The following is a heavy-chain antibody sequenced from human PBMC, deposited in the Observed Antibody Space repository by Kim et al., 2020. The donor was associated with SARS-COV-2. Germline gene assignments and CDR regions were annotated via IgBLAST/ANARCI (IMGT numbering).Heavy chain of an antibody. D-gene: IGHD2-2*02. J-gene: IGHJ4*02. V-gene: IGHV3-23*01. CDR3: AKGRGSTSTSCYNY. CDR1: GFTFTNYA. CDR2: ISGGGDTT. Sequence: GGSLRLSCAASGFTFTNYAMNWVRQAPGKGLEWVSGISGGGDTTYYADSVKGRFTISRDNSKNTLYLQMNSLRAEDTAVYYCAKGRGSTSTSCYNYWGQGTLVTVSP.